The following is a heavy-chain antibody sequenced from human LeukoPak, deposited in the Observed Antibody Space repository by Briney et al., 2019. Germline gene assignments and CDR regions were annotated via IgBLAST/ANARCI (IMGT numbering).Heavy chain of an antibody. CDR2: ISYDGSNK. CDR3: ARDLRELPL. CDR1: GFTFSSYG. Sequence: GRSLRLSCAASGFTFSSYGMHWVRQAPGKGLEWVAVISYDGSNKYYADSVKGRFTISRDNSKNTLYLQMNSLRAEDTAVYYCARDLRELPLWGQGTLVTVSS. J-gene: IGHJ4*02. D-gene: IGHD1-26*01. V-gene: IGHV3-30*03.